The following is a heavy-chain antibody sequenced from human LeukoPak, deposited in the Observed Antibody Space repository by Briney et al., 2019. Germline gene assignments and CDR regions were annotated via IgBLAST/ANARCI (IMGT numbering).Heavy chain of an antibody. V-gene: IGHV3-53*01. J-gene: IGHJ3*02. CDR3: ARDSSYYDSSALDAFDI. D-gene: IGHD3-22*01. CDR2: ISSGGTT. Sequence: GGSLRLSCAASGFTVSSNYMNWVRQAPGKGLEWVSVISSGGTTYYADSVKGRFTISRDNPKNTLYLQMNSLRAEDTAVHYCARDSSYYDSSALDAFDIWGQGTMVTVSS. CDR1: GFTVSSNY.